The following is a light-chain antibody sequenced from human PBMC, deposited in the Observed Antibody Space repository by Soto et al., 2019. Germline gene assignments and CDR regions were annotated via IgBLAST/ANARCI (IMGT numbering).Light chain of an antibody. CDR3: QQYHNWWT. CDR2: GAS. Sequence: EIVMTQSPATLSVSPGERATLSCRASQSVSSNLVWYQQKPGQAPSVLIYGASTRATGVPARFSGSGSGTEFTLTISSRQSEDFAVYYCQQYHNWWTFGQGTKVEIK. CDR1: QSVSSN. V-gene: IGKV3-15*01. J-gene: IGKJ1*01.